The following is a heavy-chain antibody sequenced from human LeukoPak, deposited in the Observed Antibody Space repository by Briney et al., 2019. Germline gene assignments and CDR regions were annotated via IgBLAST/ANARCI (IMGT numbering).Heavy chain of an antibody. CDR3: ARGLGYDFWSGYYFWFDP. Sequence: SETLSLTCAVYGGSFSGYYWSWIRQPPGKGLEWIGEINHSGSTNYNPSLKSRVTISVDTSKTHFSLSLSSVTAAHTAVYYCARGLGYDFWSGYYFWFDPWGQGTLVTVSS. J-gene: IGHJ5*02. CDR2: INHSGST. V-gene: IGHV4-34*01. CDR1: GGSFSGYY. D-gene: IGHD3-3*01.